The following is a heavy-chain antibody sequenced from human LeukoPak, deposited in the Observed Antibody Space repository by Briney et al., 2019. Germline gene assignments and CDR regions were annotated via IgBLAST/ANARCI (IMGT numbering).Heavy chain of an antibody. CDR1: GFTFSTCG. CDR2: ISGSASGGIT. Sequence: QPGGSLRLSCAASGFTFSTCGMSWVRQSPGKGLEWVSAISGSASGGITNYADSVKGRFTISRDNAKNSLYLQMNSLRAEDTAVYYCAGGDDSSGYYFGYWGQGTLVTVSS. J-gene: IGHJ4*02. V-gene: IGHV3-23*01. D-gene: IGHD3-22*01. CDR3: AGGDDSSGYYFGY.